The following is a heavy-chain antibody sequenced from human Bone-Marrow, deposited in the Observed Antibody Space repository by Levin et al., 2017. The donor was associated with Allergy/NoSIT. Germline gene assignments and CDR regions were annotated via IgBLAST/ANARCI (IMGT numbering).Heavy chain of an antibody. CDR1: GYIFAHYA. CDR3: ARGGCSDGTCDYWIDY. V-gene: IGHV1-3*01. D-gene: IGHD2-15*01. J-gene: IGHJ4*02. CDR2: IHGGYGNT. Sequence: ASVKVSCTASGYIFAHYALHWVRQAPGQRLEWVGWIHGGYGNTKYSQKFQGRVTITRDTSASTVYMELNSLRSEDTALYYCARGGCSDGTCDYWIDYWGQGTLVTVSS.